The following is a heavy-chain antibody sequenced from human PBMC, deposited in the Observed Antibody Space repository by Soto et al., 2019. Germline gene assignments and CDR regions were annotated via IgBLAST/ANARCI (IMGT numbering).Heavy chain of an antibody. V-gene: IGHV4-30-2*01. Sequence: QVQLQESGSGLVKPSQTLSLTCSVSSGSISSGAYSWTWIRQPPGKGLEWIGHIYASGVTYYNLSLESRVTISSDKSRNQFSLRLTSVTAADTAVYYCAIGGSRDQHYYYGLDVWGQGTTVTVSS. D-gene: IGHD3-10*01. CDR3: AIGGSRDQHYYYGLDV. J-gene: IGHJ6*02. CDR1: SGSISSGAYS. CDR2: IYASGVT.